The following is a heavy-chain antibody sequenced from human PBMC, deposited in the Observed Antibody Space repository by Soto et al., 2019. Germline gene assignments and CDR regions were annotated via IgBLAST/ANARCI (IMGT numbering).Heavy chain of an antibody. D-gene: IGHD3-16*02. CDR3: TTADYDYIWGSYRDYYYYYYMDV. V-gene: IGHV3-15*01. J-gene: IGHJ6*03. Sequence: PGGSLRLSCAASGFTFSNAWMSWVRQAPGKGLEWVGRIKSKTDGGTTDYAAPVKGRFTISRDDSKNTLYLQMNSLKTEDTAVYYCTTADYDYIWGSYRDYYYYYYMDVWGKGTTVTVSS. CDR2: IKSKTDGGTT. CDR1: GFTFSNAW.